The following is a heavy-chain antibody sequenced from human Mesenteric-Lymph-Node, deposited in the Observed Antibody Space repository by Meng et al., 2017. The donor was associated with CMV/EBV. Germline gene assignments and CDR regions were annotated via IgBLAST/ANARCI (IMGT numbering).Heavy chain of an antibody. V-gene: IGHV3-7*01. D-gene: IGHD3-3*01. Sequence: GGSLRLSCAASGFTFSSYWMSWVRQAPGKGLEWVANIKQDGSEKYYVDSVKGRFTISRDNAKNSLYLQMNSLRAEDTAVYYCARDGDYDFWSGPLYGMDVWGQGTTVTVSS. CDR2: IKQDGSEK. CDR3: ARDGDYDFWSGPLYGMDV. CDR1: GFTFSSYW. J-gene: IGHJ6*02.